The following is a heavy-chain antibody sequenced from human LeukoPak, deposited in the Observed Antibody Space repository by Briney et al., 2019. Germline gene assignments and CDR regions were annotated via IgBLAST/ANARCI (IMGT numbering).Heavy chain of an antibody. CDR3: ASTPFGLVLKRQYYFDY. V-gene: IGHV4-30-2*01. CDR2: IYHSGST. D-gene: IGHD3-10*01. Sequence: PSETLSLTCTVSGGSISSSSYYWGWIRQPPGKGLEWIGYIYHSGSTYYNPSLKSRVTISVDRSKNQFSLKLSSVTAADTAVYYCASTPFGLVLKRQYYFDYWGQGTLVTVSS. J-gene: IGHJ4*02. CDR1: GGSISSSSYY.